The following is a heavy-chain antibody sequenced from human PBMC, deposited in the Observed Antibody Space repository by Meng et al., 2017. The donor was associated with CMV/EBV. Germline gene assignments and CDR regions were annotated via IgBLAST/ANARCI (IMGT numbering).Heavy chain of an antibody. V-gene: IGHV1-69*06. J-gene: IGHJ5*02. D-gene: IGHD3-16*02. CDR1: RYA. Sequence: RYAISWVRQAPGQGLEWMGVIIHIFGTANYEQKFQGRVTITADKAKSTAYMEMSSLRSEDTAVYYCARAPIGDYVWGSYRYGWFDPWGQGTLVTVSS. CDR2: IIHIFGTA. CDR3: ARAPIGDYVWGSYRYGWFDP.